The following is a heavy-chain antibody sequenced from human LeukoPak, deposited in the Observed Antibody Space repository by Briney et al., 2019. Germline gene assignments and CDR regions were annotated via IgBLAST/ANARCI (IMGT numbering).Heavy chain of an antibody. D-gene: IGHD4-17*01. V-gene: IGHV1-46*01. CDR3: ARERRKNTVTTAPFDY. CDR2: INPSGGST. J-gene: IGHJ4*02. Sequence: ASVKVSCKASGYTFTSYYMHWVRQAPGQGLEWMGIINPSGGSTSYAQKFQGRVTMTRDTSTSTVYMELSSLRSEDTAVYYCARERRKNTVTTAPFDYWGQGTLVTVSS. CDR1: GYTFTSYY.